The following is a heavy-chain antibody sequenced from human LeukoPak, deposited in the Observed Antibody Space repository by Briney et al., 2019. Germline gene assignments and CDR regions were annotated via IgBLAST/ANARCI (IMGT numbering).Heavy chain of an antibody. Sequence: GGSLRLSCAASGFTFSDYYMNWVRQAPGKGLEWVSSISSSSSYIYYADSVKGRFTISRDNAKNSLYLQMNSLRAEDTAVYYCARYIAAAGTDYWGQGTLVTVSS. CDR1: GFTFSDYY. V-gene: IGHV3-21*01. CDR2: ISSSSSYI. J-gene: IGHJ4*02. CDR3: ARYIAAAGTDY. D-gene: IGHD6-13*01.